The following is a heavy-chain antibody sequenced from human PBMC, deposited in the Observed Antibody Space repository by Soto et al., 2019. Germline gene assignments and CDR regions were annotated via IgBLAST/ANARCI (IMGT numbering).Heavy chain of an antibody. CDR2: IYWDDDK. D-gene: IGHD3-3*01. J-gene: IGHJ4*02. CDR3: AHRVLRTVFGLVTTTATYFDF. CDR1: GFSLTTSGVG. Sequence: QITLKESGPTVVKPTETLTLTCTFSGFSLTTSGVGVGWVRQSPGKAPEWLALIYWDDDKRYSTSLKSRLTITKDTSKNQVVLTMANVDPADTATYYCAHRVLRTVFGLVTTTATYFDFWGQGTPVVVSS. V-gene: IGHV2-5*02.